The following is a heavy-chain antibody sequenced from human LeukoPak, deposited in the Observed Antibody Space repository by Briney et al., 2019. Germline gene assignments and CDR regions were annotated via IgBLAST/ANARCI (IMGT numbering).Heavy chain of an antibody. CDR2: IYYTGST. V-gene: IGHV4-39*01. J-gene: IGHJ4*02. Sequence: SETLSLTCTVSGDSISSANYFWAWFRQPPGRGLEWIGTIYYTGSTYYNPSLESRLTMSVATSKNQFSLKLTSVTAADTAVYYCARHALDHWGQGTLVTVSS. CDR1: GDSISSANYF. CDR3: ARHALDH.